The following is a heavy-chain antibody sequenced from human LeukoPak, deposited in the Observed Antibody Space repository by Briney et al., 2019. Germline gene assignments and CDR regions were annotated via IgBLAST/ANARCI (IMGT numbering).Heavy chain of an antibody. CDR3: AKRTSGSSWYSSDY. J-gene: IGHJ4*02. CDR2: MSGDAIST. D-gene: IGHD6-13*01. V-gene: IGHV3-23*01. CDR1: EFTFSSYA. Sequence: GGSLRLSCAASEFTFSSYAMQWVRQAPGKGLEWVSTMSGDAISTYYADSVKGRFTISRDNSKNTLYLQMNSLRAEDTAVYYCAKRTSGSSWYSSDYWGQGTLVTVSS.